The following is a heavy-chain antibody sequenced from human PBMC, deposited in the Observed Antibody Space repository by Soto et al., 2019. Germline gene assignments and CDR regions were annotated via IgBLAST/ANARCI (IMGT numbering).Heavy chain of an antibody. CDR3: ARGVIAVAGIAYYFDY. Sequence: ETISETRSVCGGSFSGHSRMWSCASQKKGLERSGEINASGSTNYNPSLTIRVTISIDTSKNQFSLKLSSVTAADTAVYYCARGVIAVAGIAYYFDYWAQGTLVTV. CDR2: INASGST. D-gene: IGHD6-19*01. J-gene: IGHJ4*02. CDR1: GGSFSGHS. V-gene: IGHV4-34*01.